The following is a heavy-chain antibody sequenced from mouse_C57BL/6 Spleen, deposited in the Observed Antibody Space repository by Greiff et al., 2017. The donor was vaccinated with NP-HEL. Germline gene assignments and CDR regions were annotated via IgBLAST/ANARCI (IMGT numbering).Heavy chain of an antibody. CDR3: TREEGGWSGGYFDY. J-gene: IGHJ2*01. D-gene: IGHD2-3*01. V-gene: IGHV5-9-1*02. CDR2: ISSGGDSI. CDR1: GFTFSSYA. Sequence: EVHLVESGEGLVKPGGSLKLSCAASGFTFSSYAMSWVRQTPEKRLEWFAYISSGGDSIYYADTVKGRFTISRETASHTLYLQMSSLKSEDTAMYYCTREEGGWSGGYFDYWGQGTTLTVSS.